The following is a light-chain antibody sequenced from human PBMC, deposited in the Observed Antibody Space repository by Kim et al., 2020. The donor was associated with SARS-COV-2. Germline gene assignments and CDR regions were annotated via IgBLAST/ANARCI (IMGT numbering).Light chain of an antibody. CDR3: QVWDGVSDQYV. Sequence: SYELSQPPSLSVAPGKTATITCGGTNLGSKSVHWYQKKPGQAPVVVISHDDDRPSGIPERFSGSNSGNTATLTISRVEAGDEADYYCQVWDGVSDQYVFGTGTNVTVL. V-gene: IGLV3-21*04. J-gene: IGLJ1*01. CDR2: HDD. CDR1: NLGSKS.